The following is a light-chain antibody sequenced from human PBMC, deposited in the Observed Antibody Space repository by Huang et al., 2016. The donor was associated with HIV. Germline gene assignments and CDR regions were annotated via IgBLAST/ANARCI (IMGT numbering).Light chain of an antibody. CDR2: DTS. Sequence: EIMMTQSPATLSVSPGGRATLSCRARQNVRNNLAWYQQKTGQAPRLLIYDTSTRASGIPSRFTGSGTGTEFTLTISGLQSEDFAIYYCQQYDNWPPGLTFGGGTKVEI. J-gene: IGKJ4*01. CDR1: QNVRNN. CDR3: QQYDNWPPGLT. V-gene: IGKV3D-15*01.